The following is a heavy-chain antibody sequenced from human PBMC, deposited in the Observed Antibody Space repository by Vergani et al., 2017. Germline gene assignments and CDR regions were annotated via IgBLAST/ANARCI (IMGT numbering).Heavy chain of an antibody. CDR3: ARISGYDYRWEYYYYGMDV. CDR2: IYYSGST. CDR1: GGSISSSSYY. V-gene: IGHV4-39*01. J-gene: IGHJ6*02. Sequence: QLQLQESGPGLVKPSETLSLTCTVSGGSISSSSYYWGWIRQPPGKGLEWIGRIYYSGSTYYNPSLKSRVTISVDTSKNQFSLKLSSVTAADTAVYYCARISGYDYRWEYYYYGMDVWGQGTTVTVSS. D-gene: IGHD5-12*01.